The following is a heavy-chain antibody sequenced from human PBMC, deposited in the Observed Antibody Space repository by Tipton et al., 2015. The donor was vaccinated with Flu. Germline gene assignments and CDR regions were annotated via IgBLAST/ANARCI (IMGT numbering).Heavy chain of an antibody. CDR3: ARRDFSNYVSDPKNWFDP. D-gene: IGHD4-11*01. CDR1: GYSIRSAYY. CDR2: IYHSGTT. V-gene: IGHV4-38-2*01. Sequence: TLSLTCSVSGYSIRSAYYWGWVRRPPGNGLEWIGTIYHSGTTYYNPSLKSRLTISVDTSKNQFSLKMISVTATDMGVYYCARRDFSNYVSDPKNWFDPWGQGILVTVSS. J-gene: IGHJ5*02.